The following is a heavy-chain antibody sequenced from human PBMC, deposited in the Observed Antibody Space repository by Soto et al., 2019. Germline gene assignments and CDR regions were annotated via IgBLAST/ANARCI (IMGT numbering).Heavy chain of an antibody. J-gene: IGHJ6*02. CDR2: MNPNSGNT. Sequence: QVQLVQSGAEVKKPGASVKVSCKASGYTFTSYDINWVRQATGQGLEWMGWMNPNSGNTGYAQKFQGRVTMTRNSSISTAYMELSSLRYEDTAVYYCATRGGHYYILTGNYYYYGMDVWGQVTTVTVSS. CDR3: ATRGGHYYILTGNYYYYGMDV. V-gene: IGHV1-8*01. D-gene: IGHD3-9*01. CDR1: GYTFTSYD.